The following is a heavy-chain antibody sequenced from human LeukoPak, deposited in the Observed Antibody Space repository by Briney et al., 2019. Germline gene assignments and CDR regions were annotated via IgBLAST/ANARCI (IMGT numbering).Heavy chain of an antibody. CDR1: GGTFITYA. V-gene: IGHV1-69*04. J-gene: IGHJ4*02. D-gene: IGHD5-18*01. Sequence: SVKVSCKASGGTFITYAISWVRQAPGQGLEWMGRIIPILNITNYAQKFQGRVTITADKSTNTAYMELSNLRSEDTAVYFCARDRALVRELWSASAFDYWGQGTQVTVSS. CDR2: IIPILNIT. CDR3: ARDRALVRELWSASAFDY.